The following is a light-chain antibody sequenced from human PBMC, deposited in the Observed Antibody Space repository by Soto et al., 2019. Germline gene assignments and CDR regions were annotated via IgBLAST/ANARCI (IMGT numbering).Light chain of an antibody. Sequence: QSALAQPASVSGSPGQSTTISCTGTSSDVGHYNYVSWFQQHPGKVPKLLIYDVSSWPSGIPDRFSGSKSGNTASLTISGLQAEDEADYYCSSFTTSSTFVFGTGTKVTVL. V-gene: IGLV2-14*01. CDR1: SSDVGHYNY. CDR2: DVS. CDR3: SSFTTSSTFV. J-gene: IGLJ1*01.